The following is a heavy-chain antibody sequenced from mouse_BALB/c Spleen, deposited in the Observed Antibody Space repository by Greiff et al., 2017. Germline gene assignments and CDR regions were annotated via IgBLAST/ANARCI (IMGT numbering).Heavy chain of an antibody. Sequence: EVQLQQSGPELVKPGASVKISCKASGYTFTDYNMHWVKQSHGKSLEWIGYIYPYNGGTGYNQKFKSKATLTVDNSSSTAYMELRSLTSEDSAVYYCARYDGSLDYWGQGTTLTVSS. CDR3: ARYDGSLDY. J-gene: IGHJ2*01. V-gene: IGHV1S29*02. CDR2: IYPYNGGT. D-gene: IGHD2-3*01. CDR1: GYTFTDYN.